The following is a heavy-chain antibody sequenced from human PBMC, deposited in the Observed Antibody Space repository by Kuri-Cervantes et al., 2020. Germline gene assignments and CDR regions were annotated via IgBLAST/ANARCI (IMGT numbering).Heavy chain of an antibody. V-gene: IGHV1-69*06. CDR2: IIPIFGTA. CDR1: GGTFSSYA. J-gene: IGHJ5*02. CDR3: ARAANYDFWSGYYSWFDP. Sequence: SVKVSCKASGGTFSSYAISWVRQAPGQGLEWMGGIIPIFGTANYAQKFQGRVTITADKSTSTAYMELSSLRSEDTAVYYCARAANYDFWSGYYSWFDPWGQGTLVTVSS. D-gene: IGHD3-3*01.